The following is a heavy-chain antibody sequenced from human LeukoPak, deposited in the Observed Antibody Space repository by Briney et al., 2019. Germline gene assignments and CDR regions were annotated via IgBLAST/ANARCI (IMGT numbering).Heavy chain of an antibody. CDR1: GFNFSSYS. Sequence: GGSLRLSCAASGFNFSSYSMNWVRQAPGKGLEWVSSISSSSSFRYYADSVKGRFTISRDNAKNSLYLQMNSLRAEDTAVYYCAVGWDGVRSFAYWGQGTLVTVSS. D-gene: IGHD3-3*01. CDR2: ISSSSSFR. CDR3: AVGWDGVRSFAY. V-gene: IGHV3-21*01. J-gene: IGHJ4*02.